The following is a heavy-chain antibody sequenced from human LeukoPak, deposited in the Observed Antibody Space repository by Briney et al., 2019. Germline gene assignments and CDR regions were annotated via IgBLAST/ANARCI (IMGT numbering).Heavy chain of an antibody. CDR2: MNPNSGNT. V-gene: IGHV1-8*01. J-gene: IGHJ5*02. Sequence: ASAKVSCKASGYTFTSYDINWVRQATGQGLEWMGWMNPNSGNTGYAQKFQGRVTMTRNTSISTAYMELSSLRSEDTAVYYCARGGGAVALNNWFDPWGQGTLVTVSS. D-gene: IGHD6-19*01. CDR1: GYTFTSYD. CDR3: ARGGGAVALNNWFDP.